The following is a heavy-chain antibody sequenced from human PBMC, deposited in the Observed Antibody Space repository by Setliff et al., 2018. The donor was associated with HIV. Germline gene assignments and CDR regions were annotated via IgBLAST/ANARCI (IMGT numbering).Heavy chain of an antibody. CDR1: GGSISSNW. V-gene: IGHV3-66*04. CDR3: ARRAYCSSTTCFDN. J-gene: IGHJ4*02. D-gene: IGHD2-2*01. Sequence: PSETLSLTCAVSGGSISSNWWSWVRQAPGKGLEWVSVIYGGGTTHYADSVKGRFTISRDTSKNTLYLQMNSPRAEDTAVYYCARRAYCSSTTCFDNWGQGTLVTVSS. CDR2: IYGGGTT.